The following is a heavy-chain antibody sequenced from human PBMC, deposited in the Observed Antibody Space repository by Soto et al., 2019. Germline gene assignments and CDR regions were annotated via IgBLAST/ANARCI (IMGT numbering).Heavy chain of an antibody. CDR1: GYTFTSYG. CDR2: ISAYNGNT. V-gene: IGHV1-18*01. CDR3: ARAGGGDYYDGHGYRGRH. Sequence: ASVKVSCKASGYTFTSYGISWVRQAPGQGLEWMGWISAYNGNTNYAQKLQGRVTMTTDTSTSTAYMELRSLRSDDTAVYYCARAGGGDYYDGHGYRGRHWGQGTQVTVSS. D-gene: IGHD3-22*01. J-gene: IGHJ4*02.